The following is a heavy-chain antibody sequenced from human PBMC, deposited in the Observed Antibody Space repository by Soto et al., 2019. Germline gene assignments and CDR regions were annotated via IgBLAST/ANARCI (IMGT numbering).Heavy chain of an antibody. D-gene: IGHD5-18*01. Sequence: EVQLLESGGGLVQPGGSLRLSCAASGFTFSSYAMSWVRQAPGKGLEWVSAISGSGGSTDYVDSVKGRFTISSDNSKNARYLQLNGQGADDTAVYGRARLQAYSYGPGAYFEYWGQGPPVTVSS. V-gene: IGHV3-23*01. J-gene: IGHJ4*02. CDR1: GFTFSSYA. CDR3: ARLQAYSYGPGAYFEY. CDR2: ISGSGGST.